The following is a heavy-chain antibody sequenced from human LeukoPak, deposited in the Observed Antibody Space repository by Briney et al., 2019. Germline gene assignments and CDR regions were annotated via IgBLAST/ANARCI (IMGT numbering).Heavy chain of an antibody. Sequence: GGSLRLSCAASGFTFSSYGMLWVRQAPGKGLEWVAVIWYDGSNKYYADSVKGRFTISRDNSKNTLYLQMNSLRAEDTAVYYCAKGSIWFGELLTWGQGTLVTVSS. V-gene: IGHV3-33*06. D-gene: IGHD3-10*01. CDR1: GFTFSSYG. CDR2: IWYDGSNK. J-gene: IGHJ5*02. CDR3: AKGSIWFGELLT.